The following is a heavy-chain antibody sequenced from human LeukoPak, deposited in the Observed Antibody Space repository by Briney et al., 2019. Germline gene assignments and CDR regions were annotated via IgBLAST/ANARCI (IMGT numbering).Heavy chain of an antibody. Sequence: ASVKVSCKASGYTFTGYYMHWVRQAPGQGLEWMGGIIPIFGTANYAQNFQGRVTMTRDTSTSTVYMELSSLRSEDTAIYYCARIRDGYNDAYDIWGQGTVVTVPS. CDR2: IIPIFGTA. V-gene: IGHV1-46*01. D-gene: IGHD5-24*01. CDR1: GYTFTGYY. CDR3: ARIRDGYNDAYDI. J-gene: IGHJ3*02.